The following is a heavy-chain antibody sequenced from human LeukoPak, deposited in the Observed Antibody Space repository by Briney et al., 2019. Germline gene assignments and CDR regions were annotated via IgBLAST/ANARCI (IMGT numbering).Heavy chain of an antibody. V-gene: IGHV4-34*01. CDR1: XXXFSGYY. D-gene: IGHD6-19*01. J-gene: IGHJ6*02. CDR2: INXXXXX. Sequence: SETLSLTCAVYXXXFSGYYWSWIRQPPXXXXXXXXEINXXXXXXXNPSLKSRVTTSVDTSKNQFSLKLSSVTAADTAVYYCARGPHSIAVAGRGWYYYYYGMDVWGQGTTVTVSS. CDR3: ARGPHSIAVAGRGWYYYYYGMDV.